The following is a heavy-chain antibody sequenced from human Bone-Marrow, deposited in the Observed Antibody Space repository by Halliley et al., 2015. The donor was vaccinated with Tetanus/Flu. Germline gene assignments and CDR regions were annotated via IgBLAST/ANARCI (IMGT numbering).Heavy chain of an antibody. Sequence: SLRLSCAGSGFTFSRDWMSWVRQAPGKGLEWVANIRQDGSEKYYVDSVKGRFIISRDNAENSLYLQMNSLRVEDTAVYYCARDGKAAALDLLGQGTTVTVAS. V-gene: IGHV3-7*03. D-gene: IGHD6-13*01. J-gene: IGHJ6*02. CDR2: IRQDGSEK. CDR3: ARDGKAAALDL. CDR1: GFTFSRDW.